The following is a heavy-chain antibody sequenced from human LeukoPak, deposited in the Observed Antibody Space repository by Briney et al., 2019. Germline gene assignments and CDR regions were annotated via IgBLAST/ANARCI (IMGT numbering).Heavy chain of an antibody. J-gene: IGHJ6*03. D-gene: IGHD6-6*01. V-gene: IGHV6-1*01. CDR2: TYYRSKWYN. CDR1: GDSVSSNSAA. Sequence: SQTLSLTCAISGDSVSSNSAAWNWIRQSPSRGLEWLGRTYYRSKWYNDYAVSVKSRITINPDTSKNQFSLQLNSVTPEDTAVYYCARAPKQLAGKYYYYYMDVWGKGTTVTVSS. CDR3: ARAPKQLAGKYYYYYMDV.